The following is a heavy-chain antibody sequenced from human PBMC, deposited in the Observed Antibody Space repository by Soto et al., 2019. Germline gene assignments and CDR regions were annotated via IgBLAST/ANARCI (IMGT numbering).Heavy chain of an antibody. D-gene: IGHD4-17*01. V-gene: IGHV4-59*01. CDR3: ARETTVTTVFDY. CDR1: GGSISSYY. J-gene: IGHJ4*02. CDR2: IYYSGST. Sequence: SETLSLTCTVSGGSISSYYWSWIRQPPGKGLEWIGYIYYSGSTNYNPSLKSRVTISVDTSKNQFSLKLSSVTAADTAVYYCARETTVTTVFDYWGQGTLVTVSS.